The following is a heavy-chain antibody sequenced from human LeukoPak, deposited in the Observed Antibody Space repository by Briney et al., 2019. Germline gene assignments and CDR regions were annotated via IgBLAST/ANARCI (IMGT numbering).Heavy chain of an antibody. V-gene: IGHV3-74*01. CDR3: ARDQLYCTGGTCYFDY. D-gene: IGHD2-8*02. J-gene: IGHJ4*02. CDR2: IKSDGSST. Sequence: GGSLRLSCVASGFTFSSYWMHWVRQAPGKGLVWVSRIKSDGSSTSHADSVKGRFTISRDNAKNTLYLQMNSLRAEDTAVYYCARDQLYCTGGTCYFDYWGQGTLVTVSS. CDR1: GFTFSSYW.